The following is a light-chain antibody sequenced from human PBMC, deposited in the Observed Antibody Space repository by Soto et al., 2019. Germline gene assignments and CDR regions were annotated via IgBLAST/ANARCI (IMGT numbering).Light chain of an antibody. CDR1: QSISTY. J-gene: IGKJ4*01. CDR3: QQSFIALT. Sequence: DIQMTQSPSSLSASVGDRVTITCRASQSISTYLHWYQQKPGKAPKVLIYSASSLQSGVPSRFSGSGSGTEFTLTISSLQPEDSATYYCQQSFIALTFGGGTKVEIK. V-gene: IGKV1-39*01. CDR2: SAS.